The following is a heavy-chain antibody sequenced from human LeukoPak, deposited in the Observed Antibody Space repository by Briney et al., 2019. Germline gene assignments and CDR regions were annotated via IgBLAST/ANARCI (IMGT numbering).Heavy chain of an antibody. Sequence: GGSLRLSCAASGFTFSSYAMHWVRQAPGKGLEWVAVISYDGSNKYYADSVKGRFTISRDNSKNTLYLQMNSLRAEDTAVYYCARDRSSSRYYYYYMDVWGKGTTVTVSS. D-gene: IGHD6-6*01. V-gene: IGHV3-30*04. CDR3: ARDRSSSRYYYYYMDV. J-gene: IGHJ6*03. CDR2: ISYDGSNK. CDR1: GFTFSSYA.